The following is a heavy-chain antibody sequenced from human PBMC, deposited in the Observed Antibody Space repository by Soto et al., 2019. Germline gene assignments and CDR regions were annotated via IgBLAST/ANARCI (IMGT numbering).Heavy chain of an antibody. Sequence: QVQLVQSGAEVKKPGASVKVSCKASGYTFTSYDINWVRQATGQGLEWMGWMKPNSGNTGYAQKFQGRVTMTRNTSISTAYMKLSSLRSEDTAVYYCARQNDYGDYVSYFQHWGQGTLVTVSS. D-gene: IGHD4-17*01. J-gene: IGHJ1*01. V-gene: IGHV1-8*01. CDR1: GYTFTSYD. CDR2: MKPNSGNT. CDR3: ARQNDYGDYVSYFQH.